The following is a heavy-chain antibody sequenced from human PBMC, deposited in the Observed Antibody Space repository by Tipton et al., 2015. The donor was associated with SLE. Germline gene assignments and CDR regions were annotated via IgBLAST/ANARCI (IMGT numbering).Heavy chain of an antibody. CDR3: ARELYSSSFHDY. V-gene: IGHV3-21*01. Sequence: SLRLSCAASGFTFSSYSMNWVRQAPGKGLEWVSSISRSSSYIYYADSVKGRFTISRDNAKNSLYLQMNSLRAEGTAVYYCARELYSSSFHDYWGQGTLVTVSS. CDR1: GFTFSSYS. J-gene: IGHJ4*02. CDR2: ISRSSSYI. D-gene: IGHD6-13*01.